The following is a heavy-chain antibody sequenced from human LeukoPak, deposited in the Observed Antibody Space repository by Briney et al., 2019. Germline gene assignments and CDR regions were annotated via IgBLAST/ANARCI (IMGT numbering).Heavy chain of an antibody. Sequence: GGSLRLSCAASGVAFDSHGMHWVRQAPGKGLEWVAVISYDGSNKYYADSVKGRFTISRDNSKNTLYLQMNSLRAEDTAVYYCAKEAFPYYYDSSGFDAFDIWGQGTMVTVSS. V-gene: IGHV3-30*18. CDR1: GVAFDSHG. D-gene: IGHD3-22*01. CDR3: AKEAFPYYYDSSGFDAFDI. J-gene: IGHJ3*02. CDR2: ISYDGSNK.